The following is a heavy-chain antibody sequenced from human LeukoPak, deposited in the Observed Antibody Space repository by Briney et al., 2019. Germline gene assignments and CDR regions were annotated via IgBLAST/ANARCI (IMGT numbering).Heavy chain of an antibody. D-gene: IGHD3-22*01. CDR2: ISGSGGST. CDR1: GFTFSSYA. J-gene: IGHJ4*02. CDR3: AKEMGPGYYDSSGSPD. V-gene: IGHV3-23*01. Sequence: GGSLRLSCAASGFTFSSYAMSWVRQAPGKRLEWVSAISGSGGSTYYADSVKGRFTISRDNSKNTLYLQMNSLRAEDTAVYYCAKEMGPGYYDSSGSPDWGQGTLVTVSS.